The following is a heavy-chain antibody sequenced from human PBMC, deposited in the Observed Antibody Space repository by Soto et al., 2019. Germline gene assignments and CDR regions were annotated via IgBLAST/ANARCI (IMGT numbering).Heavy chain of an antibody. D-gene: IGHD5-18*01. CDR3: ARGSVYNSYGTYFDY. CDR2: INPNSGGT. CDR1: GYTFTAYY. J-gene: IGHJ4*02. Sequence: ASVKVSCKTSGYTFTAYYMHWVRQAPGQGLEWMGWINPNSGGTNYAQKFQGWVTMTRDTSITTAYMELSRLTSDDTAVYYCARGSVYNSYGTYFDYWGQGSLVTVSS. V-gene: IGHV1-2*04.